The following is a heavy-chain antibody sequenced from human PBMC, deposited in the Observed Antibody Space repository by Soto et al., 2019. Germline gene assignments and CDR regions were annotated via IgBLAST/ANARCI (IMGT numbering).Heavy chain of an antibody. D-gene: IGHD1-26*01. CDR2: IYRSGTT. CDR1: GGSISSGYY. V-gene: IGHV4-38-2*01. CDR3: ARTHNGSYYSVFTY. Sequence: SETLSLTCSVSGGSISSGYYWGWIRQSPGKGLEWIASIYRSGTTSYNPSLKSRVTISVDPSKNQFSLRLTAVTAADTAVYYCARTHNGSYYSVFTYWGRGSLVTVSS. J-gene: IGHJ4*02.